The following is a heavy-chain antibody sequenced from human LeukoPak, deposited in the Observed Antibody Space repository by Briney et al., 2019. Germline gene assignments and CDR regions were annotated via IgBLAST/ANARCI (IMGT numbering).Heavy chain of an antibody. J-gene: IGHJ4*02. V-gene: IGHV3-7*03. CDR3: AAGRDIAVAGPGGYFDY. CDR2: IKQDGSEK. Sequence: PGGSLRLSCAASGFTFSSYWMSWVRQAPGKGLEWVANIKQDGSEKYYVDSVNGRFTLSRDSARNSLSLQMNSLTAEDTAVYYCAAGRDIAVAGPGGYFDYWGRGTLVTVSS. CDR1: GFTFSSYW. D-gene: IGHD6-19*01.